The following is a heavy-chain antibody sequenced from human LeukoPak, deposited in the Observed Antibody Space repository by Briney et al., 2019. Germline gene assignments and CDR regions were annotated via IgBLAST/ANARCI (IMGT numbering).Heavy chain of an antibody. CDR2: INHSGST. CDR1: GGSFSGYY. CDR3: ARKLELRYENWFDP. V-gene: IGHV4-34*01. Sequence: SETLSLTCAVYGGSFSGYYWSWIRQPPGKGLEWIGEINHSGSTNYNPSLKSRVTISVDTSKNQFSLKLSSVTAADTAVYYCARKLELRYENWFDPWGQGTLVTVSS. D-gene: IGHD1-7*01. J-gene: IGHJ5*02.